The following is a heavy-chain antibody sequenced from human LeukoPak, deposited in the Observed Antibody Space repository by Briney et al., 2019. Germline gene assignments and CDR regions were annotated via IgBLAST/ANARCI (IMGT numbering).Heavy chain of an antibody. CDR3: ASSNRAYYDFWSGLPYLDY. J-gene: IGHJ4*02. CDR1: GYTFTSYG. V-gene: IGHV1-69*13. D-gene: IGHD3-3*01. Sequence: ASVKVSCKASGYTFTSYGISWVRQAPGQGLEWMGGIIPIFGTANYAQKFQGRVTITADESTSTAYMELSSLRSEGTAVYYCASSNRAYYDFWSGLPYLDYWGQGTLVTVSS. CDR2: IIPIFGTA.